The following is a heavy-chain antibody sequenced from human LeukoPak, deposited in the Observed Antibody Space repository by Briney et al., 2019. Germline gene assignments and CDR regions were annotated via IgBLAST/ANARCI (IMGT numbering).Heavy chain of an antibody. Sequence: GGSLRLSCAASGFTFSSYSMNWVRQAPGKGLEWVSSISSSSSYIYYADSVKGRFTISRDNAKNSLYLQMNSLRAEDAAVYYCAREGYYYDSSGYYDAFDIWGQGTMVTVSS. J-gene: IGHJ3*02. V-gene: IGHV3-21*01. CDR2: ISSSSSYI. CDR1: GFTFSSYS. D-gene: IGHD3-22*01. CDR3: AREGYYYDSSGYYDAFDI.